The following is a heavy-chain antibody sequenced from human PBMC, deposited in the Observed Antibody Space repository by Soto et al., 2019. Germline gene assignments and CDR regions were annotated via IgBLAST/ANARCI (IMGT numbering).Heavy chain of an antibody. J-gene: IGHJ5*02. Sequence: QVQLVQSGAEVKKPGASVKVSCKASGYTFTSYYMHWVRQAPGQGLEWMGIINPSGGSTSYAQKFQGRVTMTRDTSTSTVYMGLSSLRSEDTAVYYCARIFRGDSSGYYYRWFDPWGQGTLVTVSS. CDR1: GYTFTSYY. V-gene: IGHV1-46*01. CDR3: ARIFRGDSSGYYYRWFDP. CDR2: INPSGGST. D-gene: IGHD3-22*01.